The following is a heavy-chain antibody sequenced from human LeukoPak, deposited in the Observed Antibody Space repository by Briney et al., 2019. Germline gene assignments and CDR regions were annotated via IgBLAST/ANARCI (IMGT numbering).Heavy chain of an antibody. D-gene: IGHD3-10*01. V-gene: IGHV3-23*01. CDR1: GFAFSFYA. CDR2: IGGSGSGT. J-gene: IGHJ4*02. Sequence: PGGSLRLSCVGSGFAFSFYAMTWVRQAPGKGLEWVSAIGGSGSGTHYADSVKGRFTTSRDNSKNTLYLQMNSLRVEDTAVYYCAKDYYGSGSPRSDYWGQGTLVTVSS. CDR3: AKDYYGSGSPRSDY.